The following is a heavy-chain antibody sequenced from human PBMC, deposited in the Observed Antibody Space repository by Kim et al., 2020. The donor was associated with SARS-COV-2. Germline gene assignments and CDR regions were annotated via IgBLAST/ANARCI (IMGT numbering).Heavy chain of an antibody. D-gene: IGHD3-10*01. V-gene: IGHV4-59*01. Sequence: YHPPLKRRVTISVDTSKNQFSLKLGSVTAADTAVYYCARALLRGVITFDYWGRGTLVTVSS. CDR3: ARALLRGVITFDY. J-gene: IGHJ4*02.